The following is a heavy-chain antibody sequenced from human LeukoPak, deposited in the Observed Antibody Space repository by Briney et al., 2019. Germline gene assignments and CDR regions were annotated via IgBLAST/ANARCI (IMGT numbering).Heavy chain of an antibody. J-gene: IGHJ5*02. Sequence: ASVKVSCKASGYTFTGYYIHWVRQAPGQGLEWMGWINPNSGGTNYAQKFQGWVTMTRDTSISTAYMELSRLRSDDTAVYYCARSRRATVTSNWFDPWGQGTLITVSS. CDR3: ARSRRATVTSNWFDP. CDR1: GYTFTGYY. V-gene: IGHV1-2*04. CDR2: INPNSGGT. D-gene: IGHD4-17*01.